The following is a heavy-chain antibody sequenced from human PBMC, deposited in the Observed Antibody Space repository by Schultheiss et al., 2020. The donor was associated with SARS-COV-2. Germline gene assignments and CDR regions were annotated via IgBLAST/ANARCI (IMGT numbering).Heavy chain of an antibody. CDR2: VYYSGIT. V-gene: IGHV4-39*07. D-gene: IGHD6-13*01. CDR1: GDSISSGSFY. CDR3: ARLRAAAGTVDY. Sequence: SQTLSLTCTVSGDSISSGSFYWAWIRQPPGMGLEWIGSVYYSGITYYNPSLKSRVTISVDTSKNQFSLKLSSVTAADTAVYYCARLRAAAGTVDYWGQGTLVTVSS. J-gene: IGHJ4*02.